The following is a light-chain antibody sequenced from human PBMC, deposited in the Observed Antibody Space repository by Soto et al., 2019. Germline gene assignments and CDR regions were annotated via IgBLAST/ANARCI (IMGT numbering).Light chain of an antibody. J-gene: IGKJ1*01. V-gene: IGKV3-20*01. CDR3: QQSGSSPWT. CDR1: QSVSSYY. Sequence: EIVLTQSPGTLSLSPGERATLSCRASQSVSSYYLAWFQQKPGQAPRLLIYAASTRASGIPDRFSGSGSGTDFTLTISRLEPEDFAVYYCQQSGSSPWTFGQGTRWIS. CDR2: AAS.